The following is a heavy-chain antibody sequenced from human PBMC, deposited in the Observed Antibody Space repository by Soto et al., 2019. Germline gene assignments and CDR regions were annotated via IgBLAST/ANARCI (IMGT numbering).Heavy chain of an antibody. CDR3: AKGQYYDYVWGPFDP. D-gene: IGHD3-16*01. CDR2: ISYDGSNK. Sequence: PGGSLRLSCAASGFTFSSYGMHWVRQAPGKGLEWVAVISYDGSNKYYADSVKGRFTISRDNSKNTLYLQMNSLRAEDTAVYYCAKGQYYDYVWGPFDPWGQGTLVTVSS. V-gene: IGHV3-30*18. J-gene: IGHJ5*02. CDR1: GFTFSSYG.